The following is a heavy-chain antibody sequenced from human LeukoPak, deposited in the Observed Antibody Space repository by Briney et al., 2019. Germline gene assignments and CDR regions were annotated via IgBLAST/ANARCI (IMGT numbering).Heavy chain of an antibody. J-gene: IGHJ4*02. CDR2: ISYDGSNK. CDR3: ARGWGIVVVPAASLDY. Sequence: PGGSLRLSCAAPGFTFSSYAMHWVRQAPGKGLEWVAVISYDGSNKYYADSVKGRFTISRDNSKNTLYLQMNSLRAEDTAVYYCARGWGIVVVPAASLDYWGQGTLVTVSS. V-gene: IGHV3-30*04. CDR1: GFTFSSYA. D-gene: IGHD2-2*01.